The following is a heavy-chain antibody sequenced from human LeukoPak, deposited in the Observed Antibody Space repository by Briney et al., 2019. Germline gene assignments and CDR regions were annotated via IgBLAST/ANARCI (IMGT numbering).Heavy chain of an antibody. CDR2: IRYDGSNK. D-gene: IGHD6-19*01. Sequence: GGSLRLSCAASGFTFSSYGMHWVRQAPGKGLEWVAFIRYDGSNKYYADSVKGRFTISRDNSKNTLYLQMNSLRAEDTAVYYCAKSLDEEWLVRTRYFDLWGRGTLVTVSS. CDR3: AKSLDEEWLVRTRYFDL. J-gene: IGHJ2*01. V-gene: IGHV3-30*02. CDR1: GFTFSSYG.